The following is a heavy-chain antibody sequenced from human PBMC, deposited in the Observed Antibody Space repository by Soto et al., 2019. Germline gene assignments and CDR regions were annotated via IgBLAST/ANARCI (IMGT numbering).Heavy chain of an antibody. J-gene: IGHJ4*02. D-gene: IGHD5-18*01. CDR2: IYYSGST. V-gene: IGHV4-59*01. CDR1: GGPISTYY. Sequence: SETLSLTCTVSGGPISTYYWSWIRQPPGKGLEWIGYIYYSGSTNNNPSLKSRVTISVDTSKNQFSLKLSSVTAADTAVYYCARNRHGYSYGPFDDWGQGALVTCSS. CDR3: ARNRHGYSYGPFDD.